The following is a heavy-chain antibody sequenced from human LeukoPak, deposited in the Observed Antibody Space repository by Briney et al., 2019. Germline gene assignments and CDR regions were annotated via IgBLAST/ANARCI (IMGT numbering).Heavy chain of an antibody. CDR3: VRSPTYYNMDV. CDR2: ISYDGTNK. V-gene: IGHV3-30*03. CDR1: GFTFSNYV. Sequence: GESLRLSCAASGFTFSNYVFHWVRQAPGKGLEWLAVISYDGTNKYYADTVKGRFTISRDHSQSTVDLQMNTLRGADTAVYYCVRSPTYYNMDVWGKGTTVTVSS. J-gene: IGHJ6*03.